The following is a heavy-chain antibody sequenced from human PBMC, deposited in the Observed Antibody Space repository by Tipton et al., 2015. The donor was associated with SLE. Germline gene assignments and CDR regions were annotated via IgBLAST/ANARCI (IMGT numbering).Heavy chain of an antibody. CDR2: ISWNGANI. V-gene: IGHV3-9*01. D-gene: IGHD6-19*01. CDR3: AKDLRGGYTSAWEPFDY. CDR1: GFTFDDYG. J-gene: IGHJ4*02. Sequence: SLRLSCAASGFTFDDYGMSWVRQAPGKGLEWVSGISWNGANIAYADSVKGRFTISRDNARKSVNLQMNSLRPEDTALYYCAKDLRGGYTSAWEPFDYWGQGALVTVSS.